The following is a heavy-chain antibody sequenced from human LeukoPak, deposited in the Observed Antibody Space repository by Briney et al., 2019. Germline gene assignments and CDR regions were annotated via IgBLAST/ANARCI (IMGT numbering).Heavy chain of an antibody. V-gene: IGHV1-18*04. CDR2: ISAYNGNT. D-gene: IGHD4-17*01. Sequence: ASVKVSCKASGYTFTSYYMHWVRQAPGQGLEWMGWISAYNGNTNYAQKLQGRVTMTTDTSTSTAYMELRSLRSDDTAVYYCARHYAAVLDYWGQGTLVTVSS. CDR1: GYTFTSYY. CDR3: ARHYAAVLDY. J-gene: IGHJ4*02.